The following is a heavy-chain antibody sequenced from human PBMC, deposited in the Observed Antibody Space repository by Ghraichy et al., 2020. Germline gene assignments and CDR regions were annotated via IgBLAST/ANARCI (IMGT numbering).Heavy chain of an antibody. CDR2: ISSSSSYI. CDR3: YAGGYSAGDAFDI. V-gene: IGHV3-21*01. CDR1: GFTFSSYS. Sequence: GGSLRLSCAASGFTFSSYSMNWVRQAPGKGLEWVSSISSSSSYIYYADSVKGRFTISRDNAKNSLYLQMNSLRAEDTAVYYCYAGGYSAGDAFDIWGQGTMVTVSS. D-gene: IGHD3-22*01. J-gene: IGHJ3*02.